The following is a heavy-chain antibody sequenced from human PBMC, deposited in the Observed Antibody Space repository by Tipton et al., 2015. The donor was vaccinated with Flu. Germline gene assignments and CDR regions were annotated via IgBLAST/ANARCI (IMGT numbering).Heavy chain of an antibody. CDR3: ARPAPYGSGGYYGIEDYYYHGMDV. V-gene: IGHV1-69*01. J-gene: IGHJ6*02. D-gene: IGHD3-10*01. Sequence: QSGPEVKQPGSSVKVSCKASGGTFSSYAISWVRQAPGQGLEWMGGIIPIFGTANYAKKFQGRVTITADESTSTAYMELSSLRSEDTAAYYCARPAPYGSGGYYGIEDYYYHGMDVGGQGTTVTVSS. CDR2: IIPIFGTA. CDR1: GGTFSSYA.